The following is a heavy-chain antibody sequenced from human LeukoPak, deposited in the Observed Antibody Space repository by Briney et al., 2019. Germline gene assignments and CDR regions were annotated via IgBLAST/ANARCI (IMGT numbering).Heavy chain of an antibody. CDR2: ISGSGGST. V-gene: IGHV3-23*01. Sequence: GGSLRLSCAASGFTFSSYAMSWVRQAPGKGLEWVSAISGSGGSTYYADSVKGRSTISRDNSKNTLYLQMNSLRAEDTAVYYCAKVVTYCGGDCYWSYYYMDVWGKGTTVTVSS. CDR1: GFTFSSYA. J-gene: IGHJ6*03. CDR3: AKVVTYCGGDCYWSYYYMDV. D-gene: IGHD2-21*01.